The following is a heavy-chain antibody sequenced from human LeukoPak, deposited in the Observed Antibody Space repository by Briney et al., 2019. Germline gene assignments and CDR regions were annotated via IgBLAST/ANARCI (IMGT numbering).Heavy chain of an antibody. D-gene: IGHD5-12*01. J-gene: IGHJ6*02. CDR3: ATGGYSGYYYGMDV. CDR1: GYSFTSYW. CDR2: IDPSDSYT. V-gene: IGHV5-10-1*01. Sequence: KDGESLKISCKGSGYSFTSYWISWVRQMPGKGLEWMGRIDPSDSYTNYSPSFQGHVTISADKSISTAYLQWSSLKASDTAMYYCATGGYSGYYYGMDVWGQGTTVTVSS.